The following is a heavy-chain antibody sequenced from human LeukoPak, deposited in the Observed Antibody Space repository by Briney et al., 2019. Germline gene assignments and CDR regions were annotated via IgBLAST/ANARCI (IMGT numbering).Heavy chain of an antibody. Sequence: ASVKVSCKASGYTFTIYDVQWVRQATGQGLELMGWINPNSGNTGYAQRVQGRGTMTRDTSISTAYMELSRLRSEDTAVYYCARKGKVTAGTHYFDYWGQGTLVTVSS. V-gene: IGHV1-8*01. J-gene: IGHJ4*02. CDR3: ARKGKVTAGTHYFDY. CDR1: GYTFTIYD. CDR2: INPNSGNT. D-gene: IGHD2-21*02.